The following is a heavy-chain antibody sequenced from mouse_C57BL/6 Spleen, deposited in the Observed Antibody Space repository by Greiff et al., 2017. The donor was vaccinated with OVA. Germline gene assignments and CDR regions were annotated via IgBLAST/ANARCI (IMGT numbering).Heavy chain of an antibody. J-gene: IGHJ2*01. Sequence: VQLQQSGPELVKPGASVKISCKASGYTFTDYYMNWVKQSHGKSLEWIGDINPNNGGTSYNQKFKGKATLTVDKSSSTAYMELRSLTSEDSAVYYCARRGLRRRAYFDYWGQGTTLTVSS. CDR2: INPNNGGT. CDR3: ARRGLRRRAYFDY. V-gene: IGHV1-26*01. D-gene: IGHD2-4*01. CDR1: GYTFTDYY.